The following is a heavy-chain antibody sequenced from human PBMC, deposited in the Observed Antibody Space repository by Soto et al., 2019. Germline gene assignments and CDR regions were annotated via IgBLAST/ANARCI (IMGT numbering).Heavy chain of an antibody. V-gene: IGHV4-61*01. CDR3: ARVAPAAAAFDY. Sequence: QVQLQESGPGLVKPSETLSLTCTVSGGSVSSGSYYWSWIRQPPGKGLEWIGYIYYSGSTNYNPSLKRRVTISVDTSKNQFSLQLSSVTAADTAVYYCARVAPAAAAFDYWGQGTLVTVSS. CDR2: IYYSGST. CDR1: GGSVSSGSYY. J-gene: IGHJ4*02. D-gene: IGHD6-13*01.